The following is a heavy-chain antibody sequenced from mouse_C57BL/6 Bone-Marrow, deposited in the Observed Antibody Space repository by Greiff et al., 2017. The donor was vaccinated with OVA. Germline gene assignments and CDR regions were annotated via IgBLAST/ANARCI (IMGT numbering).Heavy chain of an antibody. CDR3: ARALYYFDY. J-gene: IGHJ2*01. Sequence: EVHLVESGGGLVKPGGSLKLSCAASGFTFSSYAMSWVRQTPEKRLEWVATISDGGSYTYYPDNVKGRFTISRDNAKNNLYLQMSHLKSEDTARYYCARALYYFDYWGQGTTLTVSS. CDR1: GFTFSSYA. D-gene: IGHD1-1*01. CDR2: ISDGGSYT. V-gene: IGHV5-4*01.